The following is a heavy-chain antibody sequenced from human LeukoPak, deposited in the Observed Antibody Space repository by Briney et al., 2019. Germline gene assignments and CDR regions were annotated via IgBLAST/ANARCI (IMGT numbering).Heavy chain of an antibody. CDR3: ARVVASPHYYYMDV. CDR1: GYSISSGCY. V-gene: IGHV4-38-2*02. Sequence: KPSETLSLTCTVSGYSISSGCYWGWIRQPPGKGLEWIGSIYHSGSTYYNPSLKSRVTISVDTSKNQFSLKLSSVTAADTAVYYCARVVASPHYYYMDVWGKGTTVTVSS. J-gene: IGHJ6*03. CDR2: IYHSGST.